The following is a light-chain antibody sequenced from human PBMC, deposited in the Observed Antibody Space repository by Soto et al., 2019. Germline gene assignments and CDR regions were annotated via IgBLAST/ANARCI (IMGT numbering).Light chain of an antibody. J-gene: IGKJ4*01. Sequence: EIVMTQSPATLSVSPGERATLSCRASQSVSSKLAWYQQKVGQAPRLLIYGASTRATGIPARFSGSGSGTEFTLTISSLQSEDFEVYYCQQYDKWPLTFGGGAKVAIK. CDR2: GAS. CDR3: QQYDKWPLT. CDR1: QSVSSK. V-gene: IGKV3-15*01.